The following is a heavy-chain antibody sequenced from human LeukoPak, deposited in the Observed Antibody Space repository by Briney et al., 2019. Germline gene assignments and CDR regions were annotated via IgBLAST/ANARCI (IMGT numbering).Heavy chain of an antibody. CDR3: VRGGDGGYYFDY. CDR1: GGSISSGDYY. Sequence: SETLSLTCTVSGGSISSGDYYWSWIRQPPGKGLEWIAEIKDTGNTNYNPSLNSRLTISIDTSKKQFSLNLRSVTAADTAVYYCVRGGDGGYYFDYWGQGALVTVSS. CDR2: IKDTGNT. D-gene: IGHD3-10*01. J-gene: IGHJ4*02. V-gene: IGHV4-39*07.